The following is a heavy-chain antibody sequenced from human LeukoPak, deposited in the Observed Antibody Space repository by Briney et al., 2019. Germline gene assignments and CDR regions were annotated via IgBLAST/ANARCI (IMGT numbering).Heavy chain of an antibody. CDR3: ARDKLLNGFAM. Sequence: SQTLSLTWAISGDSVSSNSGIWNCVRQSPSRGLEWLGRTYYRSKWFIDYALSVKGRMTINPDTSKNQFSLQLNSVTPEDTAVYYCARDKLLNGFAMWGQGTMVTVSS. CDR2: TYYRSKWFI. V-gene: IGHV6-1*01. CDR1: GDSVSSNSGI. D-gene: IGHD2-8*02. J-gene: IGHJ3*02.